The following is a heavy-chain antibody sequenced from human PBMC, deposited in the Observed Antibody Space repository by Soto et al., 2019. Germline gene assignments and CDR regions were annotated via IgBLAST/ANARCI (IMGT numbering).Heavy chain of an antibody. J-gene: IGHJ5*02. CDR1: GASISSGDYY. CDR2: VYYSGSG. V-gene: IGHV4-31*03. D-gene: IGHD7-27*01. CDR3: SRAKLAPAYWGWFDP. Sequence: SETLSLACTVSGASISSGDYYWSWIRQHPGMGLEWIGYVYYSGSGHNNPSLKSRVTISVDTSKNEFSLKLSSVTAADTAVYYCSRAKLAPAYWGWFDPWGQGTLVAVS.